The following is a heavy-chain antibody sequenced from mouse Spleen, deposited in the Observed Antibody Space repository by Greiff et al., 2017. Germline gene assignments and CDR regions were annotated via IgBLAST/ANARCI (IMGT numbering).Heavy chain of an antibody. CDR1: GYTFTDYY. CDR2: INPNNGGT. Sequence: EVQLQQSGPELVKPGASVKISCKASGYTFTDYYMNWVKQSHGKSLEWIGDINPNNGGTSYNQKFKGKATLTVDKSSSTAYMELRSLTSEDSAVYYCANLQFAYWGQGTLVTVSA. CDR3: ANLQFAY. V-gene: IGHV1-26*01. J-gene: IGHJ3*01.